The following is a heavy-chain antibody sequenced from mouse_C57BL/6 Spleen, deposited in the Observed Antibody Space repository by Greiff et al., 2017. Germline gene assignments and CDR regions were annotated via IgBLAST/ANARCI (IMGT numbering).Heavy chain of an antibody. Sequence: EVKLMESGGGLVKPGGSLKLSCAASGFTFSDYGMHWVRQAPEKGLEWVAYISSGSSTIYYAATVKGRFTISRDNAKNTLFLQMTSLRSEDTAMYYCARSSLAWFAYWGQGTLVTVAA. V-gene: IGHV5-17*01. CDR2: ISSGSSTI. CDR1: GFTFSDYG. J-gene: IGHJ3*01. CDR3: ARSSLAWFAY.